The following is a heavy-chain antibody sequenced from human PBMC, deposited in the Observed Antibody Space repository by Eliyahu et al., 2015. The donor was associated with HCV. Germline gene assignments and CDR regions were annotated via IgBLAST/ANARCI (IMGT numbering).Heavy chain of an antibody. D-gene: IGHD7-27*01. V-gene: IGHV5-51*01. Sequence: EVQLVQSGAELKKPGESLKISCXTSGYTFTNYWIVWVRQMPGKGLEWMGIINPRDSDTRYSPSFQGQVTISADKSIATASLQWRSLQASDTAVYYCARRYLTGDRGGPFDIWGQGTVVTVSS. J-gene: IGHJ3*02. CDR3: ARRYLTGDRGGPFDI. CDR2: INPRDSDT. CDR1: GYTFTNYW.